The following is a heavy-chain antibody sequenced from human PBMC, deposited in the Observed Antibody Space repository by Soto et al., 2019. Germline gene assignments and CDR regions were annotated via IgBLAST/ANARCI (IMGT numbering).Heavy chain of an antibody. CDR1: GGSISTSRSY. V-gene: IGHV4-39*01. CDR2: IFYSGST. J-gene: IGHJ5*02. D-gene: IGHD2-21*01. CDR3: ARQPTTGDTDLWFDP. Sequence: PSETLSLTCSVSGGSISTSRSYWAWIRQPPGKGLEWLANIFYSGSTFYNSSLASRVSVSVDTSKNEFSLKLRSVTAADTAVYYCARQPTTGDTDLWFDPWGQGTLVTVSS.